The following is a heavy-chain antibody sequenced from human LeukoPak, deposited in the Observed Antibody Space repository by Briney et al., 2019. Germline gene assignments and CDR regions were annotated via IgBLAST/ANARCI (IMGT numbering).Heavy chain of an antibody. CDR1: GGSISSYY. Sequence: SETLSLTCTVSGGSISSYYWSWIRQPPGKGLEWIGYIYTSGSTNYNPSLKRRVTISVDTSKNQFSLKLSSVTAADTAVYYCARRTGSYYYYYMDVWGKGTTVTVSS. CDR2: IYTSGST. J-gene: IGHJ6*03. D-gene: IGHD3-10*01. V-gene: IGHV4-4*09. CDR3: ARRTGSYYYYYMDV.